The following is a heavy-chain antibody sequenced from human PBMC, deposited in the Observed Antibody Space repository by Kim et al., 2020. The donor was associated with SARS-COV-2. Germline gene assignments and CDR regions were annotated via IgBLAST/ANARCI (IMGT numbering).Heavy chain of an antibody. CDR2: IYYSGTT. V-gene: IGHV4-31*03. CDR1: CCSISSGCYY. J-gene: IGHJ3*02. CDR3: ARASLTMIIVVGAFDI. D-gene: IGHD3-22*01. Sequence: SQTLSLTCTVSCCSISSGCYYWSWIRQHPGKGLEWIGYIYYSGTTYYNPSLKSRVTISVDTSKNQFSLKLSSVTAAYTALYYCARASLTMIIVVGAFDIWGQGTMVTVSS.